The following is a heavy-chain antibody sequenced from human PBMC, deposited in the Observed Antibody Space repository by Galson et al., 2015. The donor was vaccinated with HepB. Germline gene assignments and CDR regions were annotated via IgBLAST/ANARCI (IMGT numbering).Heavy chain of an antibody. Sequence: SVKVSCKASGYTFTSYAMNWVRQAPGQGLEWMGWINTNTGNPTYAQGFTGRFVFSLDTSVSTAYLQISSLKAEDTAVYYCARLATDSSSWYFVWFDPWGQGTLVTVSS. J-gene: IGHJ5*02. V-gene: IGHV7-4-1*02. D-gene: IGHD6-13*01. CDR2: INTNTGNP. CDR1: GYTFTSYA. CDR3: ARLATDSSSWYFVWFDP.